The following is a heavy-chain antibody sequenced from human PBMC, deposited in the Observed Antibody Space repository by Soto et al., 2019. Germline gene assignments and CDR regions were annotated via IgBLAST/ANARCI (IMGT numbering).Heavy chain of an antibody. D-gene: IGHD5-18*01. CDR3: AKERSAMDAVFDY. V-gene: IGHV3-23*01. CDR2: ISGSGGST. CDR1: GFTFSSYA. J-gene: IGHJ4*02. Sequence: GGSLRLPCACSGFTFSSYAVSWVRQVPGKGLEWVSAISGSGGSTYYADSVKGRFTISRDNSKNTLYLQMNSLRAEDTAVYYCAKERSAMDAVFDYWGQGTLVTVSS.